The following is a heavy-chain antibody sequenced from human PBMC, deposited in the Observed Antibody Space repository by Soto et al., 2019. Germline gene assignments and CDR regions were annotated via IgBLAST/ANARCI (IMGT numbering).Heavy chain of an antibody. CDR2: IYYSGST. Sequence: SETLSLTCTVSGGSISSYYWSWIRQHPGKGLEWIGYIYYSGSTYYNPSLKSRVTISVDTSKNQFSLKLSSVTAADTAVYYCARSAKAPYYDFWSGYFDYWGQGTQVTVSS. D-gene: IGHD3-3*01. CDR1: GGSISSYY. J-gene: IGHJ4*02. V-gene: IGHV4-59*06. CDR3: ARSAKAPYYDFWSGYFDY.